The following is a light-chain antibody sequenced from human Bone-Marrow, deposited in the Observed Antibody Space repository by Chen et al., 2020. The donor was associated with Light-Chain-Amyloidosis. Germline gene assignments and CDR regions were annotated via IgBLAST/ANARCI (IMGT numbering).Light chain of an antibody. Sequence: QSALTQPASVSGSPVQSITLSCTGTSSDGGSYNLVSWYQQRPGKAPQLMIYEVTKRPSGVSNRFSGSKSGNTSSLTISGLQTEDEADYYCCSYAGSSTLVFGGGTKLTVL. CDR1: SSDGGSYNL. J-gene: IGLJ2*01. V-gene: IGLV2-23*02. CDR2: EVT. CDR3: CSYAGSSTLV.